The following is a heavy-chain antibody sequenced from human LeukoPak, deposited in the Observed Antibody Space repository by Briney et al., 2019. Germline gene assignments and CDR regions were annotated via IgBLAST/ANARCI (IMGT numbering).Heavy chain of an antibody. V-gene: IGHV4-34*01. D-gene: IGHD5-18*01. CDR1: GGSFSGYY. CDR3: ARGGGGYSYAYTLDY. CDR2: INHSGST. Sequence: SETLSLTRAVYGGSFSGYYWSWIRQPPGEGLEWIGEINHSGSTNYNPSLKSRVTISVDTSKNQFSLKLSSVTAADTAVYYCARGGGGYSYAYTLDYWGQGTLVTVSS. J-gene: IGHJ4*02.